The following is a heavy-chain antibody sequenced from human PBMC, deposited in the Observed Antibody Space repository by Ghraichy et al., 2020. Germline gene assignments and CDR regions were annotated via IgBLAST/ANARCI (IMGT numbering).Heavy chain of an antibody. CDR1: GGSFSGYY. CDR2: INHSGST. CDR3: ARECDYVWGSYRYGAWFDP. V-gene: IGHV4-34*01. J-gene: IGHJ5*02. D-gene: IGHD3-16*02. Sequence: SETLSLTCAVYGGSFSGYYWSWIRQPPGKGLEWIGEINHSGSTNYNPSLKSRVTISVDTSKNQFSLKLSSVTAADTAVYYCARECDYVWGSYRYGAWFDPWGQGTLVTVSS.